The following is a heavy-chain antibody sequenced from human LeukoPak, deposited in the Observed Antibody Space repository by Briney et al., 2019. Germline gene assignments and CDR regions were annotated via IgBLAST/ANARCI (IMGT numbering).Heavy chain of an antibody. J-gene: IGHJ3*01. D-gene: IGHD1-26*01. V-gene: IGHV4-59*13. CDR3: ARVRIGETSYDASDV. Sequence: SETLSLTCTVSGGSISSYYWTWIRQRPGKGPEWIGDIYITGSTNYNPYLKRRVTMSVDTSKNQFSLRLSSVTAADTAVYYCARVRIGETSYDASDVWGLGTMVTVSS. CDR1: GGSISSYY. CDR2: IYITGST.